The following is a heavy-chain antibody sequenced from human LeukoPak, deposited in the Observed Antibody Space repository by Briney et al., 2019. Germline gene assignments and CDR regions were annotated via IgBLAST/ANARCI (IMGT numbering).Heavy chain of an antibody. CDR2: VDSGGSA. CDR3: TRESLSRSRAMDA. J-gene: IGHJ6*02. D-gene: IGHD6-6*01. Sequence: GGSLRLSCAASGXIVGGTYMSWVRQVPGKGLEWVSVVDSGGSAFYADSVKGRFTISRHNSKKTLYLQMNSLRAEDTAIYYCTRESLSRSRAMDAWGQGTTVTVSS. V-gene: IGHV3-53*04. CDR1: GXIVGGTY.